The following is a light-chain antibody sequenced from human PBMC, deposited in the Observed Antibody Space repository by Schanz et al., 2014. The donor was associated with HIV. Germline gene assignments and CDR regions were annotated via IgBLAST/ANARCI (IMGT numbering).Light chain of an antibody. J-gene: IGKJ2*01. CDR3: LQYNDYAYT. V-gene: IGKV1-9*01. CDR2: AAS. Sequence: DIQLTQSPSFLSASVGDRVTITCRASQGISNSLAWYQQRPAKAPKLLIYAASTLHSGVPSRFSGSGSGTEFTLTISSLQPDDFATYYCLQYNDYAYTFGQGTKLEIK. CDR1: QGISNS.